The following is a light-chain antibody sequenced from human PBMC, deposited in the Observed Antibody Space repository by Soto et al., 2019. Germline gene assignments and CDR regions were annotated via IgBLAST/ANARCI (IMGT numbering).Light chain of an antibody. CDR1: SGYRNYK. V-gene: IGLV9-49*01. CDR3: GADHGSGSNVVPEV. CDR2: VGTGGLVG. J-gene: IGLJ3*02. Sequence: QPVLTPPPSASASLGASVTLTCTLSSGYRNYKVAWYQQSPGKGPRFVMRVGTGGLVGSEGDGIPVRFSVLGSGLNRYLTIKNIEEEDESDYHCGADHGSGSNVVPEVFGGGTKLTVL.